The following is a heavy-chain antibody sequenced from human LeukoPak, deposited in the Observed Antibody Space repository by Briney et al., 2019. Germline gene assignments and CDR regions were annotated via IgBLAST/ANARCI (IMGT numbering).Heavy chain of an antibody. CDR1: GFTFSSYA. D-gene: IGHD4-23*01. Sequence: PGGSLRLSCAASGFTFSSYAMHWVRQAPGKGLEWVAVLPYDGTNKYYADSVKGRFTISRDNSKNTLYLQMNSLRAEDTAVYYCARVRSVGGNPHAFNIWGQGTMVTVSS. CDR2: LPYDGTNK. CDR3: ARVRSVGGNPHAFNI. J-gene: IGHJ3*02. V-gene: IGHV3-30-3*01.